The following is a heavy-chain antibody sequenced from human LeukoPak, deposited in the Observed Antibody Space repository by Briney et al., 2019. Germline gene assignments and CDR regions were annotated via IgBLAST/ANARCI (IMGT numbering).Heavy chain of an antibody. CDR3: ARRRDQTWVGYYGMDV. CDR1: GFTFSSYA. V-gene: IGHV4-59*08. Sequence: GSLRLSCAASGFTFSSYAMSWIRQPPGKGLEWIGYIYYSGSTNYNPSLKSRVTISVDTSKNQFSLKLSSVTAADTAVYYCARRRDQTWVGYYGMDVWGQGTTVTVSS. D-gene: IGHD5-24*01. J-gene: IGHJ6*02. CDR2: IYYSGST.